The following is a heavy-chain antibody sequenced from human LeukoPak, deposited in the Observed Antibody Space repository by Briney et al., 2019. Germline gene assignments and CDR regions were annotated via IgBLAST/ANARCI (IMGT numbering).Heavy chain of an antibody. CDR3: ARQVVAVAGTGYFDY. D-gene: IGHD6-19*01. Sequence: SETLSLTCTVSGGSIGSSSYYWGWIRQPPGKGLEWIGSIYYSGSTYYNASLKSRGTISVDTFKNQFSLKLNSVTAADTAVYFCARQVVAVAGTGYFDYWGQGTLVTVSS. J-gene: IGHJ4*02. V-gene: IGHV4-39*01. CDR2: IYYSGST. CDR1: GGSIGSSSYY.